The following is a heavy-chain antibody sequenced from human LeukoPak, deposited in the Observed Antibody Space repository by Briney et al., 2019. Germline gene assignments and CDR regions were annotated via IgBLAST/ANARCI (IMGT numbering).Heavy chain of an antibody. D-gene: IGHD3-16*01. V-gene: IGHV3-21*01. J-gene: IGHJ5*02. CDR2: ITSSSTYI. Sequence: GGSLRLSCAASGFTFSSYSMNWVRQAPGKGLEWVSSITSSSTYIYYADSVKGRFTISRDNAKNSLYLQMNSLRAEDTAVYYCARDSSIQSLGPWGQGTLVTVSS. CDR3: ARDSSIQSLGP. CDR1: GFTFSSYS.